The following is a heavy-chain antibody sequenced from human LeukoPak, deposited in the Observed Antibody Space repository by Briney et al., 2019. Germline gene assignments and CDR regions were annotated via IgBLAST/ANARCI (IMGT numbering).Heavy chain of an antibody. CDR1: GFTFTSYA. J-gene: IGHJ4*02. D-gene: IGHD3-9*01. Sequence: GGSLRLSRAASGFTFTSYAMSWVRQAPGKGLEWVSTISASGGTTYYADSVKGRFTISRDDSKNTLSLQMSSLRADDTAVYYCAKGATSRLRFFDWFAAPDYWGQGTLVTVSS. V-gene: IGHV3-23*01. CDR3: AKGATSRLRFFDWFAAPDY. CDR2: ISASGGTT.